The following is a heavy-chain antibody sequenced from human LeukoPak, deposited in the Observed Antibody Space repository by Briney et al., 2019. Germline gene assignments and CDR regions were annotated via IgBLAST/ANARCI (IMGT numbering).Heavy chain of an antibody. CDR3: ARSRYCSGSSCYGMDV. D-gene: IGHD2-15*01. V-gene: IGHV4-31*11. Sequence: SETLSLTCAVYGGSFTGYYWSWIRQYPGKGLEWIGYIYDSGSTYYNPSLRSRVTISVDTSKNQFSLKVSSVTAADTAVYYCARSRYCSGSSCYGMDVWGQGTTVTVSS. J-gene: IGHJ6*02. CDR1: GGSFTGYY. CDR2: IYDSGST.